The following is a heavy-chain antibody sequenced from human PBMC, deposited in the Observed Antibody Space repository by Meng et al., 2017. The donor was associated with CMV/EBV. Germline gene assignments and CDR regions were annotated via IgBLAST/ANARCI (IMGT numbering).Heavy chain of an antibody. CDR1: CGSSRSGDYY. Sequence: QLKEVGSGLGNPSQTRSLTFSFSCGSSRSGDYYWRWIRQPPGKGLEWIGYIYYSGSTYYNPSLKSRVTISVDTSKNQFSLKLSSVTAADTAVYYCARVTSRVAGAFDYWGQGTLVTVSS. D-gene: IGHD1-14*01. CDR2: IYYSGST. V-gene: IGHV4-30-4*08. CDR3: ARVTSRVAGAFDY. J-gene: IGHJ4*02.